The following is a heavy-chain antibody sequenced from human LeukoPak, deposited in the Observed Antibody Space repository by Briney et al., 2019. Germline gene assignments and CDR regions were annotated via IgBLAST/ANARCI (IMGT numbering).Heavy chain of an antibody. CDR3: ARVSRYFDWLLNPPYFDY. Sequence: SETLSLTCAVYGGSFSGYYWSWIRQPPGKGLEWMGEIKHSGSTNYNPSLKSRVTISVDTSKNQFSLKLSSVTAADTAVYYCARVSRYFDWLLNPPYFDYWGQGTLVTVSS. V-gene: IGHV4-34*01. CDR1: GGSFSGYY. D-gene: IGHD3-9*01. J-gene: IGHJ4*02. CDR2: IKHSGST.